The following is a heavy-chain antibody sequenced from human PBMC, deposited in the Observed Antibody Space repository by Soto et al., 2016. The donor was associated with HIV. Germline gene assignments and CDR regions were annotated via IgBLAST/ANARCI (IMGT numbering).Heavy chain of an antibody. CDR1: GFTFSTYW. Sequence: EVQLVESGGGLVQPGGSLRLSCAASGFTFSTYWMSWVRQAPGKGLEWVANIKQDGSEKYYVDSVKGRFTISRDNAKNSLYLQMNSLRAEDTAVYYCARPRTSDDAFDIWGQGTMVHSLF. CDR3: ARPRTSDDAFDI. D-gene: IGHD2-2*01. V-gene: IGHV3-7*04. CDR2: IKQDGSEK. J-gene: IGHJ3*02.